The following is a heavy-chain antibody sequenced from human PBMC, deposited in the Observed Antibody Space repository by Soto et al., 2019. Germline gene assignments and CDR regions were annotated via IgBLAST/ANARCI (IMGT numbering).Heavy chain of an antibody. CDR1: GGIFNRYS. CDR3: ATFYGGDCTTTTCYGDFDY. CDR2: IIPLFGIT. Sequence: QVQLVQSGVEVKKPGSSVKVSCKASGGIFNRYSVSWVRQAPGQGLEWMGRIIPLFGITNYAQKFQGRVMITADKSTNTAYMEVNGLRSEDTALYYCATFYGGDCTTTTCYGDFDYWGQGTLVTVTS. D-gene: IGHD2-2*01. V-gene: IGHV1-69*02. J-gene: IGHJ4*02.